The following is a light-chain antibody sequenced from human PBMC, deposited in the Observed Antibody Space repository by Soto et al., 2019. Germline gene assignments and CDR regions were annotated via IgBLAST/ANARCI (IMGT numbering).Light chain of an antibody. CDR1: QTISSW. J-gene: IGKJ1*01. CDR3: QHYNSYSEA. V-gene: IGKV1-5*03. CDR2: KAS. Sequence: DIQMTQSPSILSGSVGDRVTITYRASQTISSWLAWYQQKPGKAPKLLIYKASTLKSGVPSRFSGSGSGTEFTLTISSLQPDDFATYYCQHYNSYSEAFGQGTKVDIK.